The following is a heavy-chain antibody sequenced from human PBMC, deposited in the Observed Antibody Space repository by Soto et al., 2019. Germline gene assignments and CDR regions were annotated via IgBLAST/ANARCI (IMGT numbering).Heavy chain of an antibody. V-gene: IGHV4-31*03. Sequence: SETLSLTCTVSGGSISSGGYYWSWIRQHPGKGLEWIGYIYYSGSTYYNPSLKSRVTISVDTSKNQFSLKLSSVTAADTAVYYCARERRGATLHYYGMDVWGQGTTVTV. CDR2: IYYSGST. D-gene: IGHD1-26*01. CDR1: GGSISSGGYY. CDR3: ARERRGATLHYYGMDV. J-gene: IGHJ6*02.